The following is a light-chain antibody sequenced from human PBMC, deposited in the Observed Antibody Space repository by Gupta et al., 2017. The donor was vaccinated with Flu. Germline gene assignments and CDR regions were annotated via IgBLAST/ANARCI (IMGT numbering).Light chain of an antibody. CDR3: QQTNTFPLT. V-gene: IGKV1-12*01. Sequence: PSSVSASVGDRVTITCRASQDIRTSLVWYQQKPGKAPSLLIYAASRLQSGVSSTFSGSGSGTDFTLTISSLQPEDFATYYCQQTNTFPLTFGPGTKVEI. CDR1: QDIRTS. J-gene: IGKJ3*01. CDR2: AAS.